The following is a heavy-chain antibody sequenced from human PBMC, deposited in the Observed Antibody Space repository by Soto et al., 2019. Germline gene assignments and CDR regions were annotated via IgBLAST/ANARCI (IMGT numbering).Heavy chain of an antibody. CDR1: GFTFSSCA. D-gene: IGHD6-13*01. Sequence: GGSLRLSCAASGFTFSSCAMIWVRQAPGEGLEWVSGISGGGDSTSYADSVKGRFTISRDNSKNTLYPQMNSLRVEDTALYYCAKGRISSRYGLDVWGQGTTVTVSS. CDR2: ISGGGDST. V-gene: IGHV3-23*01. J-gene: IGHJ6*02. CDR3: AKGRISSRYGLDV.